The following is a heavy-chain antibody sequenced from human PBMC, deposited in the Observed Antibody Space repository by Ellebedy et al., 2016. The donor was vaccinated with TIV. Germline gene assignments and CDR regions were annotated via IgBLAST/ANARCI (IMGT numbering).Heavy chain of an antibody. CDR3: ARHGRRTWNWYFDL. D-gene: IGHD1-1*01. CDR2: IHYTGTT. V-gene: IGHV4-59*08. CDR1: AGSISGYF. J-gene: IGHJ2*01. Sequence: MPSETLSLTCSVSAGSISGYFWSWIRQSPGKGLEWIGYIHYTGTTKYNPSIKSRLTISVDTSKNQFSLSLSSVTAADTALYYCARHGRRTWNWYFDLWGRGTLVTVSS.